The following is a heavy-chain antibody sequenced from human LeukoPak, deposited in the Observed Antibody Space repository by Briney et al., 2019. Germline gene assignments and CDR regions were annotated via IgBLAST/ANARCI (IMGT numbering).Heavy chain of an antibody. CDR3: ARDPYDILTGYSNFGY. CDR2: IYSGGST. D-gene: IGHD3-9*01. CDR1: GFTVSSNY. V-gene: IGHV3-53*01. J-gene: IGHJ4*02. Sequence: GGSLRLSCAASGFTVSSNYMSWVRQAPGKGLEWVSVIYSGGSTYYADSVKGRFTISRDNSKNTLYLQMNSLRAEDTAVYYCARDPYDILTGYSNFGYWGQGTLVTVSS.